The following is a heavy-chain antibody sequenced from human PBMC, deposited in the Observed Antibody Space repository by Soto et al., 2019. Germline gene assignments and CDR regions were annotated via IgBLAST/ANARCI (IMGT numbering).Heavy chain of an antibody. CDR2: IIPIFGTA. V-gene: IGHV1-69*13. CDR3: ARARRDGYNFPFFDY. CDR1: GGTFSSYA. Sequence: SVKVSCKASGGTFSSYAISWVRQAPGQGLEWMGGIIPIFGTANYAQKCQGRVTITADESTSTADMELSSLRSEDTAVYYCARARRDGYNFPFFDYWGQGTL. D-gene: IGHD5-12*01. J-gene: IGHJ4*02.